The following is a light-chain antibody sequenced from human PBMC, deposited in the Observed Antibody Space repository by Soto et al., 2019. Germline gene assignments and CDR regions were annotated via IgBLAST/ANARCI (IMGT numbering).Light chain of an antibody. CDR1: QSVNSDY. V-gene: IGKV3-20*01. J-gene: IGKJ1*01. CDR3: QQYGTSPWT. CDR2: IAP. Sequence: EIVLTQSPGTLSLFPGERATLSCRATQSVNSDYLAWYQQKPGQAPRLLIYIAPRRATGIPDRFSGSGSGKDFTLTINRLEPEDFAVYYCQQYGTSPWTFGQGTKVEIK.